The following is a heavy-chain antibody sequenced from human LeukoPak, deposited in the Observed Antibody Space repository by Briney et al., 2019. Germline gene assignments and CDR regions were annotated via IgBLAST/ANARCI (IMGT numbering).Heavy chain of an antibody. D-gene: IGHD6-13*01. J-gene: IGHJ4*02. CDR2: IIPILGIA. CDR1: GGTFSSYA. Sequence: GASVKVSCKASGGTFSSYAISWVRQAPGQGLEWMGRIIPILGIANYAQKFQGRVTITADKSTSTAYMELSSLRSEDTAVYYCARALGGEQQLPTYYFDYWGQGTLVTVSS. CDR3: ARALGGEQQLPTYYFDY. V-gene: IGHV1-69*04.